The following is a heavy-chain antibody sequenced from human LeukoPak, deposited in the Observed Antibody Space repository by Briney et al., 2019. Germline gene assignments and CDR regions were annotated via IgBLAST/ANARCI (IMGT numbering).Heavy chain of an antibody. CDR1: GYTFTSYD. D-gene: IGHD6-13*01. Sequence: ASVKVSCKASGYTFTSYDINWVRQATGQGPEWLGWVDPRSGNTGCAQKFQDRVTMTRVTSINTAYMELSSLDFEDTAVYYCARRYSSNWDFDYWGQGTLITVSS. J-gene: IGHJ4*02. CDR3: ARRYSSNWDFDY. CDR2: VDPRSGNT. V-gene: IGHV1-8*01.